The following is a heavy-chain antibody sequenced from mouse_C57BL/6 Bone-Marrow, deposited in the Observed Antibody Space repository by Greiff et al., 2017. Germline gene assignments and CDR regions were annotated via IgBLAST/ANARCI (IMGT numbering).Heavy chain of an antibody. CDR1: GYTFTSYW. D-gene: IGHD1-1*01. Sequence: QVQLKESGAELVRPGTSVKLSCKASGYTFTSYWMHWVKQRPGQGLEWIGVIDPSDSYTNYNQKFKGKATLTVDTSSSTAYMQLSSLTSEDSAVYYCARAGVYYGSSLAWFAYWGQGTLVTVSA. CDR3: ARAGVYYGSSLAWFAY. CDR2: IDPSDSYT. J-gene: IGHJ3*01. V-gene: IGHV1-59*01.